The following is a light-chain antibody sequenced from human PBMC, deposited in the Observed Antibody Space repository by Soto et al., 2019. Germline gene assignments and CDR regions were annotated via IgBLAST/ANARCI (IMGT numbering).Light chain of an antibody. Sequence: QSALTQPPSVSEAPGQRVTISCTGSSSNIGAGYEAHWYQQGPGTAPKLLIYENNNRPSGVPDRFSGSKSGTSASLAITGLQAEDEAEYDCLSYDSRLSGYVFGTGTKVTVL. V-gene: IGLV1-40*01. CDR1: SSNIGAGYE. CDR2: ENN. CDR3: LSYDSRLSGYV. J-gene: IGLJ1*01.